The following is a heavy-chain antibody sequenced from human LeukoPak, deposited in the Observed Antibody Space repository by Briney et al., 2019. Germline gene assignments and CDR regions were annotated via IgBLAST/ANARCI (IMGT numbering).Heavy chain of an antibody. Sequence: GGSHRLPCAASGFTFSSYSMNWVRQAPGKGLEWVSSISSSSSYIYYADSVKGRFTISRDNAKNSLYLQMNSLRAEDTAVYYCARGRGVSSWYVGWFDPRGQGTVVTVSS. V-gene: IGHV3-21*01. CDR2: ISSSSSYI. CDR3: ARGRGVSSWYVGWFDP. J-gene: IGHJ5*02. D-gene: IGHD6-13*01. CDR1: GFTFSSYS.